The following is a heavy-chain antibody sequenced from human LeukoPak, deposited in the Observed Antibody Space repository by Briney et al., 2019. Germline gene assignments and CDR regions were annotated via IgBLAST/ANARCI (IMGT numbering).Heavy chain of an antibody. V-gene: IGHV3-7*04. CDR1: GFTSSSYW. CDR3: GRFTRSGDSVY. D-gene: IGHD7-27*01. Sequence: GALRLSCAASGFTSSSYWMSWVRQAPGKGLEWVANIKQDGSEKQYVDSVKGRFAISRDNAENSLYLQMNSLKAEDTAVYYCGRFTRSGDSVYWGQGTLVTVSS. CDR2: IKQDGSEK. J-gene: IGHJ4*02.